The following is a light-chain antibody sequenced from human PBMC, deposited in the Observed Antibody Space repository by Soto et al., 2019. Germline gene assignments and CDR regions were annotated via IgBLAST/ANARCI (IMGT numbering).Light chain of an antibody. CDR1: QSISNH. CDR3: QHSYSSPPT. CDR2: AAS. V-gene: IGKV1-39*01. J-gene: IGKJ1*01. Sequence: DIQMTQSPSSLSASVEDRVIITCRASQSISNHLNWYQQKPGQAPKLLIFAASSLQSGVPSRFSGSRSGPDFTLTISSLQPEDFATYYCQHSYSSPPTFGQGTNVEIK.